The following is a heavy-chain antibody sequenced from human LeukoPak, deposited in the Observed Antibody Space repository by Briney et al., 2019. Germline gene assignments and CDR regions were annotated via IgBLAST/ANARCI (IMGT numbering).Heavy chain of an antibody. CDR3: ARGTTYYYDSSGYYSDAFDI. D-gene: IGHD3-22*01. J-gene: IGHJ3*02. V-gene: IGHV3-33*08. CDR1: GFTFSSYV. Sequence: GGSLRLSCAASGFTFSSYVMHWVRQAPGKGLEWVAVIWYDGSNKYYADSVKGRFTISRDNSKNTPYLQMNSLRAEDTAVYYCARGTTYYYDSSGYYSDAFDIWGQGTMVTVSS. CDR2: IWYDGSNK.